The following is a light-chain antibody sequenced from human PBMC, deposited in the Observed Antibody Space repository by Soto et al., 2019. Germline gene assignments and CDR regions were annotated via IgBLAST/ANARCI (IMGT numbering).Light chain of an antibody. CDR3: AAWDDSLKVVV. CDR1: RPNIGSNT. Sequence: QSVLTQPPSASGTPGQRVTMSGSGSRPNIGSNTVNWYQQLPGTAPKVLLYSNDQRPSGVPDRFSGSKSGTSASLAISGLQSEDEADYYCAAWDDSLKVVVFGGGTKVTVL. V-gene: IGLV1-44*01. CDR2: SND. J-gene: IGLJ2*01.